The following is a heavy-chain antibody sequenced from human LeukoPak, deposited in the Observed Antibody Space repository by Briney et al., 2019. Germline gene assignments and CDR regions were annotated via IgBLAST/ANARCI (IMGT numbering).Heavy chain of an antibody. CDR1: GGTFSSYA. CDR2: INPSGGST. J-gene: IGHJ3*02. D-gene: IGHD4/OR15-4a*01. CDR3: ARDPGAVFRDDAFDI. Sequence: ASVKVSCKASGGTFSSYAISWVRQAPGQGLEWMGIINPSGGSTSYAQKFQGRVTMTRDTSTSTVYMELSSLRSEDTAVYYCARDPGAVFRDDAFDIWGQGTMVTVSS. V-gene: IGHV1-46*01.